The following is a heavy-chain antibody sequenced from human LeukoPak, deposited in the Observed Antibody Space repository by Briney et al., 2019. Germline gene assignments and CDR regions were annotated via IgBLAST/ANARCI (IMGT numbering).Heavy chain of an antibody. D-gene: IGHD6-13*01. CDR2: IYSGGST. J-gene: IGHJ6*03. CDR1: GFTFSSYA. Sequence: GGSLRLSCAASGFTFSSYAMSWVRQAPGKGLEWVSVIYSGGSTYYADSVKGRFTISRDNSKNTLYLQMNSLRAEDTAVYYCARVYSSSSLYYYYYMDVWGKGTTVTVSS. CDR3: ARVYSSSSLYYYYYMDV. V-gene: IGHV3-66*02.